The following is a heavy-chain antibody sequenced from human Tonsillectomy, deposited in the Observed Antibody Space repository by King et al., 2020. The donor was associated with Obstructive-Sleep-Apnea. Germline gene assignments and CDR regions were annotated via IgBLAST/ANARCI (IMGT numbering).Heavy chain of an antibody. CDR2: INLNVST. Sequence: VQLQQWGAGLLKPSETLSLTCAVYGGSFSGYYWSWIRHPPGKGLEWIGEINLNVSTNYNPSLNRRVTISVDTSKNQFSLKLSSVTAADTAVYYCARGPRFFDYWGQGTLVTVSS. J-gene: IGHJ4*02. V-gene: IGHV4-34*01. D-gene: IGHD3-3*01. CDR1: GGSFSGYY. CDR3: ARGPRFFDY.